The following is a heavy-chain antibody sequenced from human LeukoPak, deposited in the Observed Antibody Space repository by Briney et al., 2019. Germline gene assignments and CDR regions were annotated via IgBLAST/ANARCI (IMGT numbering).Heavy chain of an antibody. CDR1: GFTFSSSA. Sequence: GGSLRLSCAASGFTFSSSAMSWVRQAPGKGLEWVSAISNNGGYTYYADSVQGRFTISRDNSKSTLCLQMNSLRAEDTAVYYCAKPAGADCGGDCYLQYFQHWGQGTLVTVSS. V-gene: IGHV3-23*01. J-gene: IGHJ1*01. CDR2: ISNNGGYT. D-gene: IGHD2-21*02. CDR3: AKPAGADCGGDCYLQYFQH.